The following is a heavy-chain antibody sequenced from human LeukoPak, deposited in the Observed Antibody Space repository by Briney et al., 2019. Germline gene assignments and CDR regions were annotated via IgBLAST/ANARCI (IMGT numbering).Heavy chain of an antibody. Sequence: TASETLSLTCTVSGGSISSYYWSWIRQPPGKGLEWIGYIYYSGSTNYNPSPKSRVTISVDTSKNQFSLKLSSVTAADTAVYYCARVSGLRVGALDYWGQGTLVTVSS. CDR1: GGSISSYY. CDR2: IYYSGST. V-gene: IGHV4-59*01. D-gene: IGHD1-26*01. J-gene: IGHJ4*02. CDR3: ARVSGLRVGALDY.